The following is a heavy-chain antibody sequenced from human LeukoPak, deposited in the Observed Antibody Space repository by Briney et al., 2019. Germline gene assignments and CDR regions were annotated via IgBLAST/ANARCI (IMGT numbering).Heavy chain of an antibody. CDR2: FDPEDGET. CDR3: ATAIRPTGGWGYSGYGFDP. J-gene: IGHJ5*02. D-gene: IGHD5-12*01. V-gene: IGHV1-24*01. Sequence: GASVKVSCKVSGYTLTELSMHWVRQAPGKGLEWMGGFDPEDGETIYAQKFQGRVTMTEDTSTDTAYMELSSLRSEDTAVYYCATAIRPTGGWGYSGYGFDPWGQGTLVTVSS. CDR1: GYTLTELS.